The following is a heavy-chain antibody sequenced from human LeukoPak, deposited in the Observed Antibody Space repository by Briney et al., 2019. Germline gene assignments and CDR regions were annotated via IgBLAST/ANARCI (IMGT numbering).Heavy chain of an antibody. Sequence: ASVKVSCKASGYTFTGYAMHWVRQAPGQRLEWMGWINAGNGNTKYSQKFRGRVTITRDTSASTAYMELSSLRSEDTAVYYCARVPGLWLTFDYWGQGTLVTVSS. CDR3: ARVPGLWLTFDY. CDR2: INAGNGNT. V-gene: IGHV1-3*01. D-gene: IGHD5-18*01. J-gene: IGHJ4*02. CDR1: GYTFTGYA.